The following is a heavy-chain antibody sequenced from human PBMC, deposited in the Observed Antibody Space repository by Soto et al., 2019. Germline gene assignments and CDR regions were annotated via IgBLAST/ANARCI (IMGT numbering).Heavy chain of an antibody. J-gene: IGHJ4*02. CDR1: GGSISGSYYY. CDR3: ATSQKGYNWNYFDH. V-gene: IGHV4-39*01. Sequence: SETLSLTCAVSGGSISGSYYYWAWLRQSPGKGPEWIGSVFYTGFTSYNPSLESRVSVSVYTSKSQFSLKLSAVTAADTAVYYCATSQKGYNWNYFDHWGQGALVTVSS. D-gene: IGHD1-20*01. CDR2: VFYTGFT.